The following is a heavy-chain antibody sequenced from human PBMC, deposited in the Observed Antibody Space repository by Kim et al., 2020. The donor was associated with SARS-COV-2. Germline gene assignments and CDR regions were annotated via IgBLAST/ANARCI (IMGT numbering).Heavy chain of an antibody. CDR3: ARVYGDYDYYFDY. V-gene: IGHV3-7*04. J-gene: IGHJ4*02. D-gene: IGHD4-17*01. Sequence: GGSLRLSCAASGFTFSSYWMSWVRQAPGKGLEWVANIKQDGSEKYYVDSVKGRSTISRDNAKNSLYLQMNSLKAEDTAVYYCARVYGDYDYYFDYWGQGTLVTVSS. CDR1: GFTFSSYW. CDR2: IKQDGSEK.